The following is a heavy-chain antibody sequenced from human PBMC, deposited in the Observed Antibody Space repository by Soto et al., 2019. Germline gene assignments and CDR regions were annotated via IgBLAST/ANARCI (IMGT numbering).Heavy chain of an antibody. J-gene: IGHJ5*02. Sequence: PSETLSLTCTVSGGSISGYYWTWIRQPAGKGLEWIGRIYSSGTTKYNPSLKSRVTMSLDTSKNQFSLRLSSVTATDTAVYYCARGQRFSDWFDPWGPGTLVTVS. CDR1: GGSISGYY. CDR2: IYSSGTT. D-gene: IGHD3-3*01. CDR3: ARGQRFSDWFDP. V-gene: IGHV4-4*07.